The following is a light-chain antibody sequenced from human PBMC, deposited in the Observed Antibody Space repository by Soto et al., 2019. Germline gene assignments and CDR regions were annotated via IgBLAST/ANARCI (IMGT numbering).Light chain of an antibody. Sequence: QSALTQPASVSGSPGQSITISCTGTSSDVGGYNYVSWYQQHPDKAPKLMIYDVSDRPSGVSNRFSGSKSGNTASLTISGLQAEDEADYYCASYTSSSTQVFGGGTKVTVL. CDR2: DVS. CDR1: SSDVGGYNY. J-gene: IGLJ2*01. CDR3: ASYTSSSTQV. V-gene: IGLV2-14*03.